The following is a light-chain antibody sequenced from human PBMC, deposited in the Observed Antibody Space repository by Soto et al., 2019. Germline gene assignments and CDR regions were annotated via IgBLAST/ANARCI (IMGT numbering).Light chain of an antibody. Sequence: QSALTQPRSVSGSPGQSVTISCTGTSSDVGGYNYVSWYQQHPGKAPKLMIYDVSKRPSGVPDRFSGSKSGNTASLTISGRQAEDEADYYCCSYAGSYTYVFGIGTKVTVL. CDR1: SSDVGGYNY. CDR2: DVS. J-gene: IGLJ1*01. CDR3: CSYAGSYTYV. V-gene: IGLV2-11*01.